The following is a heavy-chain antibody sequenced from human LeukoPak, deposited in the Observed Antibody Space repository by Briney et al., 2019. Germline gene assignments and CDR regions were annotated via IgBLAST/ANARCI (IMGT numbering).Heavy chain of an antibody. CDR2: IYPGDSST. D-gene: IGHD2-2*02. Sequence: GESLKISCKGSGYSFTTYWIGWVRQMPGKGLEWMGIIYPGDSSTRYSPSFQGQVTISADKSISTAYLQWSSLKASDSAIYYCARHVVPYCTRTSCDTSWFDPWGQGTLVTVSS. V-gene: IGHV5-51*01. CDR3: ARHVVPYCTRTSCDTSWFDP. J-gene: IGHJ5*02. CDR1: GYSFTTYW.